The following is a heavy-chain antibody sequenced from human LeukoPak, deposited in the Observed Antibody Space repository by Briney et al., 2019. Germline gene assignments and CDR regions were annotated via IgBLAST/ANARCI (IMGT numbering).Heavy chain of an antibody. D-gene: IGHD2-21*01. V-gene: IGHV4-59*01. CDR1: GGSISSYY. J-gene: IGHJ2*01. Sequence: SETLSLTCTVSGGSISSYYWSWIRQPPGKGLEWIGYTYYSGSTNYNPPLKSRVTISVDTSKNQFSLKLSSVTAADTAVYYCARVHKGQNWYFDLWGRGTLVTVSS. CDR2: TYYSGST. CDR3: ARVHKGQNWYFDL.